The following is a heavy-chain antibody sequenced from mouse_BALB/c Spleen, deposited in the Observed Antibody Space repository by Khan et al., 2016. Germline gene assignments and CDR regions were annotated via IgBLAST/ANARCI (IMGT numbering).Heavy chain of an antibody. J-gene: IGHJ4*01. V-gene: IGHV9-3-1*01. Sequence: VQLQESGPELKKPGETVKISCKTSGYTFTNYGMNWVKQAPGKGLKWMGWINTYTGEPAYADDFKGRFALSLETSARTAFLLINNLKNEDTATYFCARYGNYYAMDYWGQGTSVTVSS. CDR3: ARYGNYYAMDY. CDR1: GYTFTNYG. D-gene: IGHD2-1*01. CDR2: INTYTGEP.